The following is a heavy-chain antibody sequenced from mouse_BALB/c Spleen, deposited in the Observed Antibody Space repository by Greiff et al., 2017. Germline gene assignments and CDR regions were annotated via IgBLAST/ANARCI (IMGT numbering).Heavy chain of an antibody. CDR2: IYPGDGDT. D-gene: IGHD2-4*01. CDR3: ASYDYDGFAY. V-gene: IGHV1-87*01. CDR1: GYTFTSYW. Sequence: VQVVESGAELARPGASVKLSCKASGYTFTSYWMQWVKQRPGQGLEWIGAIYPGDGDTRYTQKFKGKATLTADKSSSTAYMQLSSLASEDSAVYYCASYDYDGFAYWGQGTLVTVSA. J-gene: IGHJ3*01.